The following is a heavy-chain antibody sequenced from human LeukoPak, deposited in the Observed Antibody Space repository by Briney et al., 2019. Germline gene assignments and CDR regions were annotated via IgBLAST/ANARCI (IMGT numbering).Heavy chain of an antibody. CDR1: GFTFSSYA. CDR3: ARQQWLLLVWMGSFDR. D-gene: IGHD2-21*02. Sequence: GRSLRLSCAASGFTFSSYAMHWVRQAPGKGLEWVAVISYNGNNKYYADSVKGRFTISRDNSKNTLHLQMNSLRTEDTAVYYCARQQWLLLVWMGSFDRWGQGTLVTVSS. V-gene: IGHV3-30-3*01. J-gene: IGHJ4*02. CDR2: ISYNGNNK.